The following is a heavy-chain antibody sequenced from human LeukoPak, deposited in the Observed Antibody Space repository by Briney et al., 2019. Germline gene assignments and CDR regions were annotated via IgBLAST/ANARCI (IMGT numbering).Heavy chain of an antibody. CDR1: GFAFNSYT. Sequence: GGSLRLSCAASGFAFNSYTITWVRQAPGKGLESVSSITSRGSHIYIADSVKGRFTISRDIAKNSLFLQMSSLSVEDTAVYYCARVAQGATTENYFYYYMDVWGKGTTVTVSS. V-gene: IGHV3-21*01. CDR3: ARVAQGATTENYFYYYMDV. D-gene: IGHD4-11*01. CDR2: ITSRGSHI. J-gene: IGHJ6*03.